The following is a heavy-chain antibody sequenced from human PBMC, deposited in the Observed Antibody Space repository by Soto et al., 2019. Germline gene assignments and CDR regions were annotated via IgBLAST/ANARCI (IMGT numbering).Heavy chain of an antibody. CDR3: VRVSRESYGHYFDF. J-gene: IGHJ4*02. CDR1: GFSVSDQY. Sequence: EVQLVESGGDLVQPGGSLRLSCAASGFSVSDQYIDWVRQAPGKGLEWVGRTRDKTKGYTTQYAASVKGRFTVSRDDSKNSAYLQMTSLKTEDTAVYYCVRVSRESYGHYFDFWGQGALVIVSP. CDR2: TRDKTKGYTT. V-gene: IGHV3-72*01. D-gene: IGHD3-10*01.